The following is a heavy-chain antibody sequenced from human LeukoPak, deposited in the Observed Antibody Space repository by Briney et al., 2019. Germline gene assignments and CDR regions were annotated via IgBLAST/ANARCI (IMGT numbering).Heavy chain of an antibody. Sequence: SETLSLTCIVSGGSIRSDYWSWIRQPRGKGLEWIGYIYYSGSTNYNPSLKSRVTISVDTSKNQFSLKLNSVTAADTAVYFCARERAAMDSWGQGTLVTVSS. CDR1: GGSIRSDY. V-gene: IGHV4-59*01. J-gene: IGHJ4*02. D-gene: IGHD5-18*01. CDR3: ARERAAMDS. CDR2: IYYSGST.